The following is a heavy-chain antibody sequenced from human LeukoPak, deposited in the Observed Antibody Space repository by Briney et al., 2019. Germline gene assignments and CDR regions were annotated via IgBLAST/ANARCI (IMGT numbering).Heavy chain of an antibody. Sequence: GGSLRLSCAASGFTFSSYGMHWVRQAPGKGLEWVAVISYDGSNKYYADSVKGRFTISRDNSKNTLYLQMNSLRAEDTAVYYCARAKPKNMVRGLIMRRESRYYFDYWGQGTLVTVSS. CDR2: ISYDGSNK. CDR1: GFTFSSYG. J-gene: IGHJ4*02. V-gene: IGHV3-30*03. CDR3: ARAKPKNMVRGLIMRRESRYYFDY. D-gene: IGHD3-10*01.